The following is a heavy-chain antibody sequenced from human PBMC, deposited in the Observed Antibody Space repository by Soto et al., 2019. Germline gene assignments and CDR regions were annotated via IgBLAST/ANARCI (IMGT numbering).Heavy chain of an antibody. D-gene: IGHD1-1*01. Sequence: SETLSLTCTVSDGSISSGDYYWSWIRQTPGKGLEWIGHIFYSGTTYYNPSLKSRLTISVDTSKNHFSLRLTSVTAADTAVYYCARDLWVEPELYYYGMDVWGQGTTVTVSS. CDR3: ARDLWVEPELYYYGMDV. V-gene: IGHV4-30-4*01. J-gene: IGHJ6*02. CDR1: DGSISSGDYY. CDR2: IFYSGTT.